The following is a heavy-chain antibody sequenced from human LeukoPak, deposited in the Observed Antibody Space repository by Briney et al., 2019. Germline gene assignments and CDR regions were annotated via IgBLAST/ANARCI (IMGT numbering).Heavy chain of an antibody. Sequence: SETLSLTCTVSGGSISSYYWTWIRQPPGKGLEWIGYIYYSGSTNYNPSLKSRVTISVDTSNNQLSLKVNSVTAADTAMYYCVKSNSRYQPWTLDIWGRGTMVTVSS. V-gene: IGHV4-59*01. D-gene: IGHD2-2*01. J-gene: IGHJ3*02. CDR1: GGSISSYY. CDR3: VKSNSRYQPWTLDI. CDR2: IYYSGST.